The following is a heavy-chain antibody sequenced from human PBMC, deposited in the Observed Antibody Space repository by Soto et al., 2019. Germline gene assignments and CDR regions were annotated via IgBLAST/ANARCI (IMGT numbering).Heavy chain of an antibody. CDR1: GGSINTDY. J-gene: IGHJ5*01. CDR3: AKDDACIFTDFADMRCSFDS. Sequence: SETLSLTCTLTGGSINTDYWSWIRQSAGKGLEWIGRVYTTGGTNYNPSLKRRVTISVDTSRNQFSLSLRFVTAEDEAPYYCAKDDACIFTDFADMRCSFDSWRQGTLVTVSS. CDR2: VYTTGGT. V-gene: IGHV4-4*07. D-gene: IGHD2-21*01.